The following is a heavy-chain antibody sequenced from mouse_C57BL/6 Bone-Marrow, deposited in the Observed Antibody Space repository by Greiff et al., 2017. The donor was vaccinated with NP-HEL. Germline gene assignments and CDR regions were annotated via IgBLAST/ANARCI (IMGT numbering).Heavy chain of an antibody. CDR2: ISDGGSYT. J-gene: IGHJ4*01. Sequence: EVMLVESGGGLVKPGGSLKLSCAASGFTFSSYAMSWVRQTPEKRLEWVATISDGGSYTYYPDNVKGRFTISRDNAKNNLYLQMSHLKSEDTAMYYCARVGGYGNDEAMDYWGQGTSVTVSS. V-gene: IGHV5-4*03. CDR3: ARVGGYGNDEAMDY. D-gene: IGHD2-2*01. CDR1: GFTFSSYA.